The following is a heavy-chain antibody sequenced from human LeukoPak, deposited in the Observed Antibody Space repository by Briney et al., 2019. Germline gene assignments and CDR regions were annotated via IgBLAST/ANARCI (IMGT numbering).Heavy chain of an antibody. D-gene: IGHD2-2*03. CDR1: GGSISSTSYY. J-gene: IGHJ5*02. CDR2: IYYSGST. V-gene: IGHV4-39*07. Sequence: PSETLSLTCVVSGGSISSTSYYWGWIRQPPGKGLEWVGSIYYSGSTYYSPSLKSRVTISVDTSKNQFSLNLSSVTAADTAVYYCARLLRVGYCSTTTCNWFDPWGQGTLVTVSS. CDR3: ARLLRVGYCSTTTCNWFDP.